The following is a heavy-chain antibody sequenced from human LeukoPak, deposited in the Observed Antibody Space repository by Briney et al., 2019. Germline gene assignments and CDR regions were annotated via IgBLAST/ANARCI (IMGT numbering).Heavy chain of an antibody. CDR2: INPNSGGT. D-gene: IGHD3-3*01. CDR3: ARELRFLEWLLSY. V-gene: IGHV1-2*02. Sequence: ASVTVSFKASGYTFTGYYMHWVRQAPGQGLEGMGWINPNSGGTNYAQKFQGRVTMTRDTSISTAYMEVSRLRSDDTAVYYCARELRFLEWLLSYWGQGTLVTVSS. CDR1: GYTFTGYY. J-gene: IGHJ4*02.